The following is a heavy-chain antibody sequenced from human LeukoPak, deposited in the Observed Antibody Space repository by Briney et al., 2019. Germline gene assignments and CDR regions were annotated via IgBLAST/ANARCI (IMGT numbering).Heavy chain of an antibody. CDR3: AILPGYSSGWYEVNY. D-gene: IGHD6-13*01. CDR1: GFTFTIYG. Sequence: GGSLRLSCAASGFTFTIYGMSWVRQAPGKGLEWVSYMTGGGGSTYYADSVKGRFTISRDNSRNTLYMKMNSPRAEDTAVYYCAILPGYSSGWYEVNYWGQGTLVTVSS. V-gene: IGHV3-23*01. J-gene: IGHJ4*02. CDR2: MTGGGGST.